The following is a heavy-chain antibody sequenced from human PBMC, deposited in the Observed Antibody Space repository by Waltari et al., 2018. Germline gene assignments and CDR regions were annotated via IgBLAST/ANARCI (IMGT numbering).Heavy chain of an antibody. J-gene: IGHJ2*01. CDR2: IYYSGST. V-gene: IGHV4-39*07. D-gene: IGHD4-17*01. Sequence: QLQLQESGPGLVKPSETLSLTCTVSGGSISSSSYYWGWIRQPPGKGLERIGSIYYSGSTYYNPSLKSRVTISVDTSKNQFSLKLSSVTAADTAVYYCASEKAVTTDEVWYFDLWGRGTLVTVSS. CDR1: GGSISSSSYY. CDR3: ASEKAVTTDEVWYFDL.